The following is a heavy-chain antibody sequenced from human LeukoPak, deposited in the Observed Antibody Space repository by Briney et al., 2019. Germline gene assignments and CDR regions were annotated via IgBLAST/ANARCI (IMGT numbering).Heavy chain of an antibody. Sequence: GSLRLSCAASGFTFDDYAMHWVRQAPGNGLEWVALISWEGHTTYYADSVRGRFTISRDNSKNSLYLQMNSLRTEDTVFYYCTRDTDYGSATNYFDSWGQGTLVSVSS. CDR3: TRDTDYGSATNYFDS. D-gene: IGHD3-10*01. CDR2: ISWEGHTT. CDR1: GFTFDDYA. V-gene: IGHV3-43*01. J-gene: IGHJ4*02.